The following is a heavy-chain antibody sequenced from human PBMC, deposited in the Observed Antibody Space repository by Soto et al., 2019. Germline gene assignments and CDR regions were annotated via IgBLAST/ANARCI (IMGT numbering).Heavy chain of an antibody. J-gene: IGHJ4*02. V-gene: IGHV3-13*01. CDR1: GFGFGSFG. CDR3: ARGRLISLYYFDY. Sequence: PGGSLRLSCAASGFGFGSFGMHWVRQAPGQGLEWVSTIGTAGDTYYPGSVKGRFTISRENAKNSLYLQMNSLRAEDTAVYYCARGRLISLYYFDYWGQGTLVTVSS. CDR2: IGTAGDT. D-gene: IGHD2-15*01.